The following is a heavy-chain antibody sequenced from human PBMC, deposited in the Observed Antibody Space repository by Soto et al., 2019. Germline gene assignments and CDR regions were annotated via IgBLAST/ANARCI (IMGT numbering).Heavy chain of an antibody. V-gene: IGHV1-69*06. CDR2: IIPIFGTA. CDR1: GGTFSSYA. J-gene: IGHJ6*02. D-gene: IGHD5-18*01. Sequence: QVQLVQSGAEVKKPGSSVKVSCKASGGTFSSYAISWVRQAPGQGLEWMGGIIPIFGTANYAQKFQGRVTITADKSTSTAYMELSSLRSEDTAVYYCASSGRMVSDYYYCGMDVWGQGTTVTVSS. CDR3: ASSGRMVSDYYYCGMDV.